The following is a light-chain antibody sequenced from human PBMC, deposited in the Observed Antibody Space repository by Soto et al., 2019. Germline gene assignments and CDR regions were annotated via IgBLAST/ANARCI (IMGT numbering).Light chain of an antibody. CDR1: QSISSSY. Sequence: PGERATLSCRASQSISSSYLAWYQQKPGQAPGLLIYGASRRATGIPDRFIGSGSGTEFTLTISSLQSEDFAVYYCQQYNNWPYAFGQGTKLEIK. V-gene: IGKV3D-15*01. J-gene: IGKJ2*01. CDR3: QQYNNWPYA. CDR2: GAS.